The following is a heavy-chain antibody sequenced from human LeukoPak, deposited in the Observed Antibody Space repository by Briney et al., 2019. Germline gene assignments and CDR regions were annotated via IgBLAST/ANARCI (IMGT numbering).Heavy chain of an antibody. D-gene: IGHD1-1*01. CDR3: ARHPSTNRYSASFDY. CDR1: GGSISSYY. J-gene: IGHJ4*02. CDR2: IHYTGST. Sequence: RPSETLSLTCTVSGGSISSYYWSWIRQPPGKGLEWIGKIHYTGSTNYNPSLESRVTMSVDTSKNQFSLKLSSVIAADTAVYYCARHPSTNRYSASFDYWGQGTLLTVSS. V-gene: IGHV4-59*08.